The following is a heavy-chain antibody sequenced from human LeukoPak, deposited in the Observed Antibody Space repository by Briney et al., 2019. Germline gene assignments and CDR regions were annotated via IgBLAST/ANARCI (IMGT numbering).Heavy chain of an antibody. J-gene: IGHJ4*02. V-gene: IGHV4-30-2*01. CDR3: AREASSGSYYSTYYFDY. Sequence: SQTLSLTCKVSGDSLSSSTCNWSWIRQPPGKGLEWIGYISQSGNSYFTPSLKSRATISVDRSKNQFSLTLTSVTAADTAVYYCAREASSGSYYSTYYFDYWGQGALVTVSS. CDR2: ISQSGNS. D-gene: IGHD3-10*01. CDR1: GDSLSSSTCN.